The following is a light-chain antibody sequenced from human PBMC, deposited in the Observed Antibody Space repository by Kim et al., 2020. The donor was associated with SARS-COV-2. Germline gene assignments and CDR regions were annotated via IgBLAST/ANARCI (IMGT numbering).Light chain of an antibody. CDR3: CSYAGTANWYV. CDR1: NREIGRYNC. CDR2: EAS. J-gene: IGLJ1*01. V-gene: IGLV2-23*01. Sequence: SIAITYTGSNREIGRYNCVSWYQQRPGKAHQLILFEASKRPSGVSDRFSGAKSGTTASLTISGLQPEDEADYFCCSYAGTANWYVFGSGTKVTVL.